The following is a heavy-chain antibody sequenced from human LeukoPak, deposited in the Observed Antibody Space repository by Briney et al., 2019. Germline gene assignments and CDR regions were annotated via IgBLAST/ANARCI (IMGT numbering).Heavy chain of an antibody. Sequence: SETLSLTCTVSGGSISSSSYYWSWFRQPPGKGLEGIGYTFYRGTTYYNPSLKSRVTISLDRSKNQFSLNMSSVTAADTAMYYGARGKGYDSPSGAFDIWGQGAMVTVSS. D-gene: IGHD3-9*01. CDR1: GGSISSSSYY. CDR2: TFYRGTT. V-gene: IGHV4-30-2*01. J-gene: IGHJ3*02. CDR3: ARGKGYDSPSGAFDI.